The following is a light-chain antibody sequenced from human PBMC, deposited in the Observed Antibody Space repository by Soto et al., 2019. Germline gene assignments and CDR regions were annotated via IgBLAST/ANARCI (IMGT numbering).Light chain of an antibody. V-gene: IGKV3-20*01. CDR2: GAS. Sequence: EIVLTHSPGTLSLSPGERATLSFRASQSVSSSYLAWYQQKPGQAPRLLIYGASSRATGIPDRFSGSGSGTDFTLTISRLEPEDFAVYYCQQYAGSSTFGQGTKVDIK. J-gene: IGKJ1*01. CDR1: QSVSSSY. CDR3: QQYAGSST.